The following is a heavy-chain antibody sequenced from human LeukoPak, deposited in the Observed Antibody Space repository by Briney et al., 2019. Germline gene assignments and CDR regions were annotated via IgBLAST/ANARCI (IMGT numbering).Heavy chain of an antibody. J-gene: IGHJ3*02. CDR1: GFTFSSYT. CDR3: ARGSGDYVLSGPAAAFDI. CDR2: ISYDGSNK. Sequence: PGGSLRLSCAASGFTFSSYTMHWVRQAPGKGLEWVAAISYDGSNKYYADSVKGRFTISRDNAKNSLYLQMNSLRAEDTAVYYCARGSGDYVLSGPAAAFDIWGQGTMVTVSS. D-gene: IGHD4-17*01. V-gene: IGHV3-30*04.